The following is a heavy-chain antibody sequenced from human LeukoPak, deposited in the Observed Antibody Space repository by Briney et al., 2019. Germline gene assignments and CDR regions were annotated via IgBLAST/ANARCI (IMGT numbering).Heavy chain of an antibody. Sequence: SETLSLTCTVSGGXISSYYCSWIRQPAGKGLEWIGRIYTSGSTNYNPSLKSRVTMSVDTSKNQFSLKLSSVTAADTAVYYCARESSRRDFQHWGQGTLVTVSS. V-gene: IGHV4-4*07. CDR2: IYTSGST. J-gene: IGHJ1*01. D-gene: IGHD6-13*01. CDR3: ARESSRRDFQH. CDR1: GGXISSYY.